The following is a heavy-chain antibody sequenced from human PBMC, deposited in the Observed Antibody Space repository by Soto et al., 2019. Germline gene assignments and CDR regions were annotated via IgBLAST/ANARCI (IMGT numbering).Heavy chain of an antibody. CDR3: ARDPTGHFIDY. D-gene: IGHD1-1*01. CDR1: GYTCTSYG. Sequence: QVQLVQSGAEVKKPGASVKVSCKASGYTCTSYGIGGVRQAPGQGLEWMGWISAYNGNTYYAQKLQGRVTMTTDTSTTTAYMELRSLRSDDTAVYYCARDPTGHFIDYWGQGTLVTVSS. V-gene: IGHV1-18*01. J-gene: IGHJ4*02. CDR2: ISAYNGNT.